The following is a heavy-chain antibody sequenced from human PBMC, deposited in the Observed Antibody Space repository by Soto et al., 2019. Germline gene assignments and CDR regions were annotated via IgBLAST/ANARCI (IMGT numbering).Heavy chain of an antibody. CDR2: IYYSGST. V-gene: IGHV4-59*01. CDR1: GGSISGYY. CDR3: ARAGATIDHYYYGMDV. J-gene: IGHJ6*02. Sequence: SETLSLTCTVSGGSISGYYWSWIRQPPGKGLEWIGYIYYSGSTNYNPSLKSRVTISVDTSKNQFSLKLSSVTAADTAVYYCARAGATIDHYYYGMDVWGQGTTVTVSS. D-gene: IGHD1-26*01.